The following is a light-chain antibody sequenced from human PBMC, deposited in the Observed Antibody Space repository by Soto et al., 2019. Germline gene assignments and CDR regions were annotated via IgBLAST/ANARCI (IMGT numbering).Light chain of an antibody. CDR2: EVS. Sequence: QSMLTQPPSVSGSPGQSVTISCTGTSSDVGSYNRVSWYQQPPGTAPKLMIYEVSNRPSGVPDRFSGSKSGNTASLTISGLQAEDEADYYCSSYTSSSSWVFGGGTKVTVL. V-gene: IGLV2-18*02. CDR1: SSDVGSYNR. CDR3: SSYTSSSSWV. J-gene: IGLJ3*02.